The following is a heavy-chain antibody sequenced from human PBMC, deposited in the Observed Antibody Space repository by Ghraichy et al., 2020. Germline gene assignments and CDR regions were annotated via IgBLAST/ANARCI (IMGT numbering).Heavy chain of an antibody. CDR3: ATLKRGIQPVDY. D-gene: IGHD5-18*01. CDR1: GFTFSSYA. V-gene: IGHV3-23*01. CDR2: ISDSGGST. J-gene: IGHJ4*02. Sequence: GSLRLSCAASGFTFSSYAMSWVRQAPGKGLEWVSTISDSGGSTYYADSVKGRFTISRDNSKNTLYLQMNSLRAEDTAVFYCATLKRGIQPVDYWGQGTLVIVSS.